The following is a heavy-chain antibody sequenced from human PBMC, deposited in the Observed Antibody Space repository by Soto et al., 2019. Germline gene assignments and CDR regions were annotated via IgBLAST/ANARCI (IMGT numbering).Heavy chain of an antibody. V-gene: IGHV4-4*02. Sequence: SETLSLTCAVSDGSISSDNWWTWVRQPPGKGLEWIGGIYHSGSTNYNPSLKSRVTISLDKSKNQFSLKLTSVTAADTAVYYCARIALSAAIPYYYDAMDVWGQGTTVTVS. CDR3: ARIALSAAIPYYYDAMDV. CDR2: IYHSGST. CDR1: DGSISSDNW. D-gene: IGHD2-2*01. J-gene: IGHJ6*02.